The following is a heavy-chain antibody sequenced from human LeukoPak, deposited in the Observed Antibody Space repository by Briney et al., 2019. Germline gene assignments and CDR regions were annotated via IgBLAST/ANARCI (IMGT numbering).Heavy chain of an antibody. Sequence: GSLRLSWGASGFTFSSYSMNWGRQAPGEGLEWVSYISSSSSTIYYADSVKGRFTISRDNAKNSLYLQMNSLRDEDTAVYYCARGGGSYLGSGGQGTLVTVSS. D-gene: IGHD1-26*01. J-gene: IGHJ4*02. CDR1: GFTFSSYS. CDR3: ARGGGSYLGS. CDR2: ISSSSSTI. V-gene: IGHV3-48*02.